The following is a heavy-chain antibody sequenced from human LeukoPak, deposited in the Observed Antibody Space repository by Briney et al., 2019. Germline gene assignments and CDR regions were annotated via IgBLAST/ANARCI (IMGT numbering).Heavy chain of an antibody. J-gene: IGHJ5*02. V-gene: IGHV4-59*08. Sequence: SETLSLTCTVSGGSISSYYWSWIRQPPGKGLEWIGYIYYSGSTNYNPSLKSRVTISVDTSKNQFSLKLSSVTAADTAVYYCARQVIAVAEDWFDPWGQGTLVTVSS. CDR1: GGSISSYY. CDR3: ARQVIAVAEDWFDP. D-gene: IGHD6-19*01. CDR2: IYYSGST.